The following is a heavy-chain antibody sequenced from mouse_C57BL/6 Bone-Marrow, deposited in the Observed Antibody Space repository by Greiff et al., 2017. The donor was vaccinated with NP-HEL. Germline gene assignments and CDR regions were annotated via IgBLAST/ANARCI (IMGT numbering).Heavy chain of an antibody. J-gene: IGHJ3*01. CDR3: ARGVSQLRPLAY. CDR1: GFTFSSYA. CDR2: ISDGGSYT. V-gene: IGHV5-4*03. Sequence: EVKVEESGGGLVKPGGSLKLSCAASGFTFSSYAMSWVRQTPEKRLEWVATISDGGSYTYYPDNVKGRFTISRDNAKNNLYLQMSHLKSEDTAMYYCARGVSQLRPLAYWGQGTLVTVSA. D-gene: IGHD3-2*02.